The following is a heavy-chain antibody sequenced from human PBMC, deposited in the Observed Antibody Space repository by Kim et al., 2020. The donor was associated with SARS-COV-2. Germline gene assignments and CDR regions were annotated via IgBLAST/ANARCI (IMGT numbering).Heavy chain of an antibody. J-gene: IGHJ3*02. CDR1: GFTFSSYD. D-gene: IGHD2-2*02. Sequence: GGSLRLSCAASGFTFSSYDMHWVRQATGKGLEWVSAIGTAGDTYYPGSVKGRFTISRENAKNSLYLQMNSLRAGDTAVYYCARESPISNAFDIWGQGTMVTVSS. CDR2: IGTAGDT. V-gene: IGHV3-13*01. CDR3: ARESPISNAFDI.